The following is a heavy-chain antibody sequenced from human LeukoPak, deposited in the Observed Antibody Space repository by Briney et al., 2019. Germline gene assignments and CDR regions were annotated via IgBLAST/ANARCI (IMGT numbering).Heavy chain of an antibody. J-gene: IGHJ4*02. CDR2: IWYDGSNK. V-gene: IGHV3-33*06. D-gene: IGHD4-17*01. Sequence: GGSLRLSCAASGFTFSSYGMHWARQAPGKGLEWVAVIWYDGSNKYYADSVKGRFTISRDNSKNTLYLQMNSLRAEDTAVYYCAKDSAVTTDYWGQGTLVTVSS. CDR1: GFTFSSYG. CDR3: AKDSAVTTDY.